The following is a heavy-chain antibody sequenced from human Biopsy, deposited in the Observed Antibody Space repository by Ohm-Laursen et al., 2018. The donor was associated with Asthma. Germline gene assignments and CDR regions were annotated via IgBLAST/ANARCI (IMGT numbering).Heavy chain of an antibody. CDR3: VRGSSSWHHGPFHYYYGLDV. J-gene: IGHJ6*02. Sequence: TLSLTCSLSSGSGGYMRSGNYYWGWIRQPPGKGLEWIGSIYYSGTTYYNPSLESRVTVSAATSKNQFSLKLTSVPAADTAVYYCVRGSSSWHHGPFHYYYGLDVWGQGTTATVSS. V-gene: IGHV4-39*01. D-gene: IGHD6-13*01. CDR1: SGSGGYMRSGNYY. CDR2: IYYSGTT.